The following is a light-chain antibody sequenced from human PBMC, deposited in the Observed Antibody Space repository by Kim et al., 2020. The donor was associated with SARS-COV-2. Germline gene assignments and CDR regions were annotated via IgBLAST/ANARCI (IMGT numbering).Light chain of an antibody. CDR2: GAS. CDR1: QSIRSSH. Sequence: EIVLTQSPGTLSLSPGERATLSCRASQSIRSSHLAWYQQIPGQAPRLLINGASSRATGIPDRFSGSGSGTDFTLTISRLEPEDCAVYYCQQYDSSPALTFGGGTKVDIK. J-gene: IGKJ4*01. V-gene: IGKV3-20*01. CDR3: QQYDSSPALT.